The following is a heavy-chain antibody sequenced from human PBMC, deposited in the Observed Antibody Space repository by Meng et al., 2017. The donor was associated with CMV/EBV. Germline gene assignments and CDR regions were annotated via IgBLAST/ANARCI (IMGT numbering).Heavy chain of an antibody. Sequence: LSLTCAASGFTFSSYEMNWVRQAPGKGLEWVSYISSSGSTIYYADSVKGRFTISRDNAKNSLYLQMNSLRAEDTAVYYCARDLLYYDFWSGYYTGRDYYGMDVWGQGTTVTVSS. CDR3: ARDLLYYDFWSGYYTGRDYYGMDV. V-gene: IGHV3-48*03. J-gene: IGHJ6*02. CDR2: ISSSGSTI. D-gene: IGHD3-3*01. CDR1: GFTFSSYE.